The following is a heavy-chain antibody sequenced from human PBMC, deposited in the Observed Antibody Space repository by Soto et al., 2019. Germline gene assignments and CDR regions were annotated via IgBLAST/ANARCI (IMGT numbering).Heavy chain of an antibody. Sequence: ASVKVSCKASGYTFTGYYMHWVRQAPGQGLEWMGWINPNSGGTSYAQKFQGWVTMTRDTSISTAYMELSRLRSDDTAVYYCARGGYQLLRPDGYYYYYGMDVWGQGTTVTVSS. D-gene: IGHD2-2*01. J-gene: IGHJ6*02. V-gene: IGHV1-2*04. CDR2: INPNSGGT. CDR3: ARGGYQLLRPDGYYYYYGMDV. CDR1: GYTFTGYY.